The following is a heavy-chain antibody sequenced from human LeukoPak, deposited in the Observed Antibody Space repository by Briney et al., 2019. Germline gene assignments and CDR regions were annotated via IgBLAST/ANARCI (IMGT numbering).Heavy chain of an antibody. CDR3: AGNTGTVFDY. V-gene: IGHV4-59*01. J-gene: IGHJ4*02. CDR2: IYYSGST. CDR1: GGSISSYY. Sequence: PSETLSLTCTVSGGSISSYYWSWIRQPPGKGLEWIGYIYYSGSTEYNPSLRSRVTISLEMSKRQFSLNLTSVTAADTAVYYCAGNTGTVFDYWGQGALVTVSS. D-gene: IGHD7-27*01.